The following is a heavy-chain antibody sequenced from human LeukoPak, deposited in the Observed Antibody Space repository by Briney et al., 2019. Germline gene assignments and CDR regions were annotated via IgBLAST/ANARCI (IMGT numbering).Heavy chain of an antibody. CDR1: GFTFSTYW. CDR2: INVDGSST. CDR3: ARGEYGSGSYHIDY. Sequence: GGSLRLSCAVSGFTFSTYWMHWVRQVPGKGLAWVSRINVDGSSTRYADSVKGRFTISRDNAKNTLYLQMNSLRAEDTAVYYCARGEYGSGSYHIDYWGQGTLVTVSS. V-gene: IGHV3-74*01. D-gene: IGHD3-10*01. J-gene: IGHJ4*02.